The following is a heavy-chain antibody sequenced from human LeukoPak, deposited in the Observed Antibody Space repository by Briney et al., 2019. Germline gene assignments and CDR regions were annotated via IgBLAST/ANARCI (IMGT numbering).Heavy chain of an antibody. CDR3: ARDVLREYSYGFVY. Sequence: GGSLRLSCVASGFTFSDYYMSWIRQAPGKGLEWVSYISSSGSTIYYADSVEGRFTISRDNAKNSLYLQMNSLRAEDTAVYYCARDVLREYSYGFVYWGQGTLVTVSS. CDR1: GFTFSDYY. CDR2: ISSSGSTI. J-gene: IGHJ4*02. V-gene: IGHV3-11*04. D-gene: IGHD5-18*01.